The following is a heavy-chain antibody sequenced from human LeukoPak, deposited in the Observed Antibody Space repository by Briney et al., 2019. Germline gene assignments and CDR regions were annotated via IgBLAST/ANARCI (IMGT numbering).Heavy chain of an antibody. J-gene: IGHJ4*02. D-gene: IGHD1-1*01. V-gene: IGHV3-21*01. CDR3: ARCTTGKTFGSLREIKKSREIDY. CDR1: GFTFSSYS. CDR2: ISSSSSYI. Sequence: GGSLRLSCAASGFTFSSYSMNWVRQAPGKGLEWVSSISSSSSYINYADSVRGRFTISRDNAKNSLFLQMDSLRGEDTAVYYCARCTTGKTFGSLREIKKSREIDYWGQGTLVTVSS.